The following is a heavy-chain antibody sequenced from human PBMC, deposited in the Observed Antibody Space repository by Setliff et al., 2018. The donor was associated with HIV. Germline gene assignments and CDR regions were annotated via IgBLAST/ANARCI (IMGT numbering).Heavy chain of an antibody. V-gene: IGHV1-69*10. J-gene: IGHJ3*02. Sequence: EASVKVSCKASGDTSSTYAINWVRQAPGQGLEWMGQFIPILDITNYAQKFQGRVTITADKSTNTMYMEMTSLTSEDTAVYYCAGPRGDEAFDIWGQGTMVTV. D-gene: IGHD3-10*01. CDR1: GDTSSTYA. CDR3: AGPRGDEAFDI. CDR2: FIPILDIT.